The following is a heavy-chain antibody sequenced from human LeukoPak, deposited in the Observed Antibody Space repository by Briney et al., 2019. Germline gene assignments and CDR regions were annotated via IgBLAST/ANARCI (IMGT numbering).Heavy chain of an antibody. CDR3: ARRPAVPAMVTS. J-gene: IGHJ5*02. D-gene: IGHD5-18*01. Sequence: SETLSLTCTVSGGSISSSSYYWGWIRQPPGKGLEWIGSIYYSGSTYYNPSLKTRVTISVDTSKNQFSLKLSSVTAADTAVYYCARRPAVPAMVTSWGQGTLVTVSS. V-gene: IGHV4-39*01. CDR1: GGSISSSSYY. CDR2: IYYSGST.